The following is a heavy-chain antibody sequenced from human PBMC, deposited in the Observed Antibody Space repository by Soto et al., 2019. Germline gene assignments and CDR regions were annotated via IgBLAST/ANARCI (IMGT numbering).Heavy chain of an antibody. CDR2: IYHSGST. Sequence: QVQLQESGPGLLKPSGTLSLTCAVSGGPISSSNWWSWVRQPPWKGLEWIGEIYHSGSTNYNPSLKSRVTISVDKSKSRFSLKRSSVTDADTAVYYCARGYVGAVSWFDPWGQGTLVTVS. CDR3: ARGYVGAVSWFDP. V-gene: IGHV4-4*02. CDR1: GGPISSSNW. J-gene: IGHJ5*02. D-gene: IGHD1-26*01.